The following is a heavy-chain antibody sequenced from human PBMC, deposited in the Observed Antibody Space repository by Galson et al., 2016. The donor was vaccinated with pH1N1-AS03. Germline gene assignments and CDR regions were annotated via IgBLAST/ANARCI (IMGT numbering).Heavy chain of an antibody. J-gene: IGHJ2*01. CDR1: GFTFSSHG. D-gene: IGHD3-16*02. CDR2: IWHDRSEK. Sequence: SLRLSCAASGFTFSSHGMHWVRQTPGKGLEWVAVIWHDRSEKYYADSVKGRFTISRDNSKNTLYLQMNSLGAEDTAVYYCARDRHYYDYIWGTYRYDWYFDLWGRGTLVTVSS. V-gene: IGHV3-33*01. CDR3: ARDRHYYDYIWGTYRYDWYFDL.